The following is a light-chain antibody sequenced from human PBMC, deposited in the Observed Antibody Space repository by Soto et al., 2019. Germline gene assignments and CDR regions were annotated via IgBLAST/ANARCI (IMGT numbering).Light chain of an antibody. CDR3: QQYGSSGT. J-gene: IGKJ1*01. V-gene: IGKV3-20*01. Sequence: EIVVTQSPATLSLSPGERATLSCRASQSVGSSLSWYQQKPGQAPRLLIYGASNRATGIPDRFSGSGAGTDFTLTISRLAPEDVAVYYCQQYGSSGTFGQGTKVDI. CDR1: QSVGSS. CDR2: GAS.